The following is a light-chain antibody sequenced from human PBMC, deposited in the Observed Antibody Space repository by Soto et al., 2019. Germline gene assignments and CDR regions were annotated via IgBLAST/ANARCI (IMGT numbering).Light chain of an antibody. J-gene: IGKJ4*01. V-gene: IGKV3-11*01. Sequence: PGERATLSCRASQTVMNNLAWYQQRPGQAPRLLIYDASSRATGIPARFSGSGSGTDFTLTISSLEPEDFAVYYCQQHSNWPLTFGGGTKVDIK. CDR3: QQHSNWPLT. CDR2: DAS. CDR1: QTVMNN.